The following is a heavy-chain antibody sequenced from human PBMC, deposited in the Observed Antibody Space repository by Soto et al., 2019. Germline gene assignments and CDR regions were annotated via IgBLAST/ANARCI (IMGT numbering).Heavy chain of an antibody. CDR3: ARFYEDHFDY. CDR2: IIPIFGTA. J-gene: IGHJ4*02. V-gene: IGHV1-69*13. D-gene: IGHD3-16*01. Sequence: ASVKVSCKASGYTFTGYYIHWVRQAPGQGLEWMGGIIPIFGTANYAQKFQGRVTITADESTSTAYMELSSLRSEDKAVYYCARFYEDHFDYWGQGTLVTVSS. CDR1: GYTFTGYY.